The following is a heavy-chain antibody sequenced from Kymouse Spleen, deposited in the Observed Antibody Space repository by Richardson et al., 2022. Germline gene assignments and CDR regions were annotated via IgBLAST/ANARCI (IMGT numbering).Heavy chain of an antibody. CDR1: GFTFSSYW. CDR2: IKQDGSEK. CDR3: ARDYYGSGSYLYYFDY. J-gene: IGHJ4*02. D-gene: IGHD3-10*01. Sequence: EVQLVESGGGLVQPGGSLRLSCAASGFTFSSYWMSWVRQAPGKGLEWVANIKQDGSEKYYVDSVKGRFTISRDNAKNSLYLQMNSLRAEDTAVYYCARDYYGSGSYLYYFDYWGQGTLVTVSS. V-gene: IGHV3-7*01.